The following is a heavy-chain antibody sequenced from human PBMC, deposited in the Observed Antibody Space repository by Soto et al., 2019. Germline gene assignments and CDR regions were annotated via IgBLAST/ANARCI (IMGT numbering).Heavy chain of an antibody. CDR2: IIPIFGTA. Sequence: GASVKVSCKASGGTFSSYAISWVRQAPGQGLEWMGGIIPIFGTANYAQKFQGRVTITADESTSTAYMELSSLRSEDTAVYYCARSPEGYCSSTSCYGAYYYGMDVWGQGTTVTVSS. D-gene: IGHD2-2*01. V-gene: IGHV1-69*13. CDR3: ARSPEGYCSSTSCYGAYYYGMDV. CDR1: GGTFSSYA. J-gene: IGHJ6*02.